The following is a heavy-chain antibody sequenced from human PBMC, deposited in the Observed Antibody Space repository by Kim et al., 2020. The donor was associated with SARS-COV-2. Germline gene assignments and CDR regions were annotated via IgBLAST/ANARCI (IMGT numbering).Heavy chain of an antibody. CDR3: ASSKEIAAAGMIQT. V-gene: IGHV3-7*03. CDR1: GFTFSSYW. CDR2: IKQDGSEK. J-gene: IGHJ5*02. D-gene: IGHD6-13*01. Sequence: GGSLRLSCAASGFTFSSYWMSWVRQAPGKGLEWVANIKQDGSEKYYVDSVKGRFTISRDNAKNSLYLQMNSLRAEDTAVYYCASSKEIAAAGMIQTWGQGTLVTVSS.